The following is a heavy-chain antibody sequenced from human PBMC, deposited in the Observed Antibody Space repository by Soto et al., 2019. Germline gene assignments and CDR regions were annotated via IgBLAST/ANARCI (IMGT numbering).Heavy chain of an antibody. CDR1: GVTVSNAW. CDR3: VMEWYWTLRD. V-gene: IGHV3-15*07. CDR2: IKNKADGGTT. J-gene: IGHJ4*02. Sequence: EVQLVESGGGLVKPGGCLRLSCAASGVTVSNAWMHWVRQVPGKGLEWVGRIKNKADGGTTDYAAPVKDRFSVSRDDLENTLHLQMNSLKIEDAAVYCCVMEWYWTLRDWGQGVLVTVSS. D-gene: IGHD2-8*02.